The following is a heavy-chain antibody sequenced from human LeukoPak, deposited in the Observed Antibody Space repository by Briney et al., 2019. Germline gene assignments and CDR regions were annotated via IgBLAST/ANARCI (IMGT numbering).Heavy chain of an antibody. CDR3: VRVDMGATSRDGLDL. D-gene: IGHD1-26*01. CDR1: GFTFSSYS. J-gene: IGHJ3*01. CDR2: ISSSSSYI. V-gene: IGHV3-21*01. Sequence: KSGGSLRLSCAASGFTFSSYSMNWVRQAPGKGLEWVSSISSSSSYIYYADSVKGRFTISRDNAKNSLYLQMNSLRAEDTAVYYCVRVDMGATSRDGLDLWGQGTMVIVSS.